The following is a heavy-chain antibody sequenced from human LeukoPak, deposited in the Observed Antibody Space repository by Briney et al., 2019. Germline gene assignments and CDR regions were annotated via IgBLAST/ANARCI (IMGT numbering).Heavy chain of an antibody. Sequence: ASVKVSCKASGDTFTTYGITWVRQAPGQGLEWMGWISAYNGNTNYAQKLQGRLTMTTDTSTSTAYMELRSLRSDDTAVYYCARDEAWGSPVDSGYNYGARYLDYWGQGTLVTVSS. CDR3: ARDEAWGSPVDSGYNYGARYLDY. V-gene: IGHV1-18*01. D-gene: IGHD5-18*01. J-gene: IGHJ4*02. CDR2: ISAYNGNT. CDR1: GDTFTTYG.